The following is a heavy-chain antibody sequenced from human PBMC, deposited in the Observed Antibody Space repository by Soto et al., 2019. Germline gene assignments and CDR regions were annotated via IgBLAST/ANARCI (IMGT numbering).Heavy chain of an antibody. V-gene: IGHV4-34*01. Sequence: SETLSLTCAVYGGSFSGYYWSWIRQPPGKGLEWIGEINHSGSTNYNPSLKSRVTISVDTSKNQFSLKLSSVTAADTAVYYCERGVTVTRYGMDVWGQGTTVTVSS. CDR2: INHSGST. CDR3: ERGVTVTRYGMDV. D-gene: IGHD4-4*01. CDR1: GGSFSGYY. J-gene: IGHJ6*02.